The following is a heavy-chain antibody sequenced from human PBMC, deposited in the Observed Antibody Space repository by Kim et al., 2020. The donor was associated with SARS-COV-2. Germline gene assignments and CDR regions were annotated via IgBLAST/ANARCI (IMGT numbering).Heavy chain of an antibody. D-gene: IGHD3-22*01. Sequence: NGYNYYSGSTNYNPSLKSRVTISVDTSKNQFSLKLSSVTAADTAVYYCARHRTPRITMIVVAPGGMDVWGQGTTVTVSS. V-gene: IGHV4-59*08. CDR2: NYYSGST. CDR3: ARHRTPRITMIVVAPGGMDV. J-gene: IGHJ6*02.